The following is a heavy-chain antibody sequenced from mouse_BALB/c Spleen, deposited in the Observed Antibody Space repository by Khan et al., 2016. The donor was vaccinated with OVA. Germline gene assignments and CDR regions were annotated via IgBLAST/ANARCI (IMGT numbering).Heavy chain of an antibody. Sequence: VQLQQSGAELVRPGALVKLSCKASGFNIKDYYIHWVKQRPEQGLEWIGWIDPENGNTVYDPKFQGKASITADTSSNTAYLQLSSLTSADTAVYYGLRSILSYFYCWGQGTTPTVSS. CDR1: GFNIKDYY. D-gene: IGHD2-3*01. J-gene: IGHJ2*01. CDR3: LRSILSYFYC. V-gene: IGHV14-1*02. CDR2: IDPENGNT.